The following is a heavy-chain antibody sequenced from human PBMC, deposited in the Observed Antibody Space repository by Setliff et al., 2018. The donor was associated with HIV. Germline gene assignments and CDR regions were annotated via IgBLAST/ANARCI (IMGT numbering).Heavy chain of an antibody. CDR1: GYSIHNIHY. J-gene: IGHJ4*02. D-gene: IGHD3-10*02. CDR3: VRRDVSFLFGQFDS. V-gene: IGHV4-38-2*01. Sequence: PSETLSLTCDVSGYSIHNIHYWGWIRQPPGKGLECLGNIYDGGTTYHNPSLKGRVTISIDTSKAQFSLKLISVTAADTAVYYCVRRDVSFLFGQFDSWGQGILVTVSS. CDR2: IYDGGTT.